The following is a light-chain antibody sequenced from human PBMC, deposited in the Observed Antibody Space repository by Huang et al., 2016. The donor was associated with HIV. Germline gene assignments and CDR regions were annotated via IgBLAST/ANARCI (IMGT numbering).Light chain of an antibody. Sequence: DIQMTQSPSSLSASVGDRVTITCRASQSISRYLNWYQQQPGKAPNVLIYAACEMQSGVPSRFSGSGSGTDFTLTISSLQPEDFATYYCQQSYTTSRTFGQGTKVEIK. CDR3: QQSYTTSRT. V-gene: IGKV1-39*01. J-gene: IGKJ1*01. CDR2: AAC. CDR1: QSISRY.